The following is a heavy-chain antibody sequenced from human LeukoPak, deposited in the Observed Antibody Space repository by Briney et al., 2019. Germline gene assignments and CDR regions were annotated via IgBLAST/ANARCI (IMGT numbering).Heavy chain of an antibody. CDR2: TRYDGSNK. V-gene: IGHV3-30*02. J-gene: IGHJ4*02. CDR1: GFTFSSYG. CDR3: ASPSTGGYYFDY. D-gene: IGHD2-8*02. Sequence: GGSLRLSCAASGFTFSSYGMHWVRQAPGKGLDWVAFTRYDGSNKYYADSVKGRFTISRDNSKNTLYLQMNSLKPEDTAVYYCASPSTGGYYFDYWGQGTLVTVSS.